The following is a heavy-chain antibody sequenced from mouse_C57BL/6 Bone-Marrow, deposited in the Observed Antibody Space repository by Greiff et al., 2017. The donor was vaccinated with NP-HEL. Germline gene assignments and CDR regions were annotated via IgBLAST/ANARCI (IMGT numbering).Heavy chain of an antibody. J-gene: IGHJ1*03. D-gene: IGHD4-1*01. CDR3: APLGYWYFDV. CDR1: GFTFRSYA. CDR2: ISDGGSYT. Sequence: EVKLVESGGGLVKPGGSLKLSCAASGFTFRSYAMSWVRQTPEKRLEWVATISDGGSYTYYPDNVKGRFTISRDNAKNNLYLQMSHLKSEDTAMYYCAPLGYWYFDVWGTGTTVTVSS. V-gene: IGHV5-4*03.